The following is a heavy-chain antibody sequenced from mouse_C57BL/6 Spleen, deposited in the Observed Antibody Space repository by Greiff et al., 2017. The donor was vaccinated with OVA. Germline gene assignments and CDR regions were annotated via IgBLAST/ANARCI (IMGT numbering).Heavy chain of an antibody. CDR1: GYSITSGYY. V-gene: IGHV3-6*01. Sequence: EVQLVESGPGLVKPSQSLSLTCSVTGYSITSGYYWNWIRQFPGNKLKWMGYISYDGSNNYNPSLKNRISITRDTSKNQFFLKLNSVTTEDTATYYCARRDYDGGYYAMDYWGQGTSVTVSS. CDR2: ISYDGSN. CDR3: ARRDYDGGYYAMDY. D-gene: IGHD2-4*01. J-gene: IGHJ4*01.